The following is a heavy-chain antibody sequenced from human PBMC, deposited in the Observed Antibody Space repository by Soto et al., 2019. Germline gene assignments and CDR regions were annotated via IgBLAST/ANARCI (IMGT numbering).Heavy chain of an antibody. CDR3: AKVTTTYYYDSSGSTGFDY. CDR1: GFTFSSYA. V-gene: IGHV3-23*01. J-gene: IGHJ4*02. D-gene: IGHD3-22*01. Sequence: LRLSCAASGFTFSSYAMSWVRQAPGKGLEWVSAISGSGGSTYYADSVKGRFTISRDNSKNTLYLQMNSLRAEDTAVYYCAKVTTTYYYDSSGSTGFDYWGQGTLVTVSS. CDR2: ISGSGGST.